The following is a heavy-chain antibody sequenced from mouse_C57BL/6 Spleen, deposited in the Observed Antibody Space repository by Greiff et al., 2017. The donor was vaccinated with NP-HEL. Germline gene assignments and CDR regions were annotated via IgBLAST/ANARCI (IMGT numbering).Heavy chain of an antibody. Sequence: EVQLQQSGPELVKPGASVKISCKASGYTFTDYYMNWVKQSHGKSLEWIGDINPNNGGTSYNQKFKGKATLTVDKSSSTAYMELRSLTSEDSAVYYCARIYYDSYYFDYWGQGTTLTVSS. V-gene: IGHV1-26*01. J-gene: IGHJ2*01. CDR1: GYTFTDYY. D-gene: IGHD2-4*01. CDR3: ARIYYDSYYFDY. CDR2: INPNNGGT.